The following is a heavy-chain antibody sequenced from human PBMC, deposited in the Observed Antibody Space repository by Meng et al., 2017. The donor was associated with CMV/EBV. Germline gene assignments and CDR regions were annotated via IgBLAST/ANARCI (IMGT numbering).Heavy chain of an antibody. CDR1: GGTFSSYA. V-gene: IGHV1-69*05. J-gene: IGHJ6*02. CDR3: ATDPDIVVVPAAIGYYYNYGMDV. CDR2: IIPIFGTA. D-gene: IGHD2-2*01. Sequence: SVKVSCKASGGTFSSYAISWVRQAPGQGLEWMGGIIPIFGTANYAQKFQGRVTITTDESTSTAYMELSSLRSEDTAVYYCATDPDIVVVPAAIGYYYNYGMDVWGHGTTVTVSS.